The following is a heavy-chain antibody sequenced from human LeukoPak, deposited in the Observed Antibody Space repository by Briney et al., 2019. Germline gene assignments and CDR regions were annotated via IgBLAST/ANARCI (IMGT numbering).Heavy chain of an antibody. Sequence: SETLSLTCSVSGYSISSGHYWGWIRQSPEKGLEWIGSIYHTGSTYNNPSLKSRVTISVDTSKNQFSLKLSSVTAADTAVYYCARNWGYYYDSSGYYYGLVWYFDLWGRGTLVTVSS. CDR3: ARNWGYYYDSSGYYYGLVWYFDL. J-gene: IGHJ2*01. CDR1: GYSISSGHY. V-gene: IGHV4-38-2*02. CDR2: IYHTGST. D-gene: IGHD3-22*01.